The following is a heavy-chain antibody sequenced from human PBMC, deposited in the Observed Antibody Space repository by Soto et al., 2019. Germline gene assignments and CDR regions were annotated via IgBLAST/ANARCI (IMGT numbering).Heavy chain of an antibody. CDR2: VNPNNGDT. CDR3: AKVSRTGSAIDFEY. V-gene: IGHV1-8*01. J-gene: IGHJ4*02. CDR1: GYTFSNYD. Sequence: QVQLVQSGAELKKPGASVKVSCKASGYTFSNYDMNWVRQATGQGPEWIGWVNPNNGDTGYAQKFQGRVTLTTDIATTTAYMEMTSLRSEDTAIYYCAKVSRTGSAIDFEYWGQGTLITVSS. D-gene: IGHD1-1*01.